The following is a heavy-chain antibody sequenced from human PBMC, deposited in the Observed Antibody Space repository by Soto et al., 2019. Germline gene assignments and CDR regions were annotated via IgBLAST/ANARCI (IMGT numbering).Heavy chain of an antibody. CDR3: AKGSGYDWGHFDY. CDR2: ISNTGGNT. D-gene: IGHD5-12*01. Sequence: GSLRLSCAASGFTFSSYAMSWVRQAPGKGLEWVSFISNTGGNTYYADSVRGRFTFSRDNSKNTLYLQMNSLRAEDTAVYYCAKGSGYDWGHFDYWGQGTLVTVSS. J-gene: IGHJ4*02. V-gene: IGHV3-23*01. CDR1: GFTFSSYA.